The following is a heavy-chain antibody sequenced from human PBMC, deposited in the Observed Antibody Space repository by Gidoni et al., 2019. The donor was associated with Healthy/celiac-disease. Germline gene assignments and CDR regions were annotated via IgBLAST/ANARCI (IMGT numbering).Heavy chain of an antibody. Sequence: EVQLVESGGGLVQPGGSLRLSCAASGFTFSSYSMNWVRQAPGKGLEWVSYISSSSSTIYDADSVKGRFTISRDNAKNSLYLQMNSLRAEDTAVYYCASIPRRRIAAAGGGDAFDIWGQGTMVTVSS. D-gene: IGHD6-13*01. CDR3: ASIPRRRIAAAGGGDAFDI. V-gene: IGHV3-48*01. J-gene: IGHJ3*02. CDR2: ISSSSSTI. CDR1: GFTFSSYS.